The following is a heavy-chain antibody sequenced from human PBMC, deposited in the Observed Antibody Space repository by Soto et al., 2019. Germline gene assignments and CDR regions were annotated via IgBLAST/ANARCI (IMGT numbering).Heavy chain of an antibody. D-gene: IGHD3-10*01. CDR3: AREKAESYSLDY. Sequence: GGSLRLSCAASGFTFNTYAMHWVRQAPGKGLEWVALMSYDGRNIYHADSVKGRFTISRDNSKNTLYLQMSSLRTEDTAVYYCAREKAESYSLDYWGQGALVTV. V-gene: IGHV3-30*04. J-gene: IGHJ4*02. CDR2: MSYDGRNI. CDR1: GFTFNTYA.